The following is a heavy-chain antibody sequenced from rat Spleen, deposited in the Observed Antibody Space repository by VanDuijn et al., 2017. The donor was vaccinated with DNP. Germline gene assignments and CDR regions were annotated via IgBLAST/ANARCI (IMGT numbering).Heavy chain of an antibody. V-gene: IGHV5-20*01. CDR3: ASWAPIAPISTSNY. Sequence: EVQLVESGGGLVQPGRSLKLSCAASGFTFSDYYMAWVRQAPTKGLEWVASIRYDGGSTDYRDSVKGRFTISRDNAKSSLYLQMDSLRSEDTATYYCASWAPIAPISTSNYWGQGVMVTVSS. D-gene: IGHD1-2*01. CDR2: IRYDGGST. J-gene: IGHJ2*01. CDR1: GFTFSDYY.